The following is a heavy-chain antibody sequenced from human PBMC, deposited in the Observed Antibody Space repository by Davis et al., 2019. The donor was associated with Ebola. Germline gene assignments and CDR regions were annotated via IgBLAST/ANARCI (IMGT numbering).Heavy chain of an antibody. V-gene: IGHV5-51*01. CDR3: ARLPGVDTTQRGFDY. D-gene: IGHD1-1*01. Sequence: GESLKISCKGSGYSFTTYWIGWVRRMPGKGLEWMGIIYPGDSDTRYSPSLEGQVTISVDKSINTAYLQWSSLKASDTAIYYCARLPGVDTTQRGFDYWGQGSLVTVSS. CDR2: IYPGDSDT. J-gene: IGHJ4*02. CDR1: GYSFTTYW.